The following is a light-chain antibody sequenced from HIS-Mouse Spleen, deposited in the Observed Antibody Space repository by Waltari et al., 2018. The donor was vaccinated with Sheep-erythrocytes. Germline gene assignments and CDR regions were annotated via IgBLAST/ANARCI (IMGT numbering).Light chain of an antibody. CDR1: SLRSYY. CDR2: GKN. CDR3: NSRDSSGKV. V-gene: IGLV3-19*01. J-gene: IGLJ2*01. Sequence: SSVLTQDPAVSVALGQTVRTTCQGDSLRSYYASWYQQKPGQAPVLVIYGKNNRPAGIPDRFSGSSSGNTASLTITGAQAEDEADYYCNSRDSSGKVFGGGTKLTVL.